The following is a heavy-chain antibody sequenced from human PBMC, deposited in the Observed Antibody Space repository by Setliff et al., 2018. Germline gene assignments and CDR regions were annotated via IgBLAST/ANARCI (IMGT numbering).Heavy chain of an antibody. CDR3: ARWLSSDPFDI. J-gene: IGHJ3*02. Sequence: SVNVSCKVSGGSFSNYAINWVRQVSGQGLEWMGRFIPVLSSADYSQRFQGRVTFTADESTTTVFMELSSLRSEDTAVYFCARWLSSDPFDIWGQGTVVTVSS. CDR1: GGSFSNYA. D-gene: IGHD5-12*01. CDR2: FIPVLSSA. V-gene: IGHV1-69*11.